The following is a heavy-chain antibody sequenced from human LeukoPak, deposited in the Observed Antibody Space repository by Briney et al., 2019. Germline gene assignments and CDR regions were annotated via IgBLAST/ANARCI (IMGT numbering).Heavy chain of an antibody. Sequence: TLSLTCTVSGGSISSGSYYWSWIRQPAGKGPEWIGRIYTSGSTNYNPSLKSRVTISVDTSKNQFSLKLSSVTAADTAVYYCAKIAVAGNYYYYGMDVWGQGTTVTVSS. J-gene: IGHJ6*02. CDR2: IYTSGST. CDR1: GGSISSGSYY. D-gene: IGHD6-19*01. CDR3: AKIAVAGNYYYYGMDV. V-gene: IGHV4-61*02.